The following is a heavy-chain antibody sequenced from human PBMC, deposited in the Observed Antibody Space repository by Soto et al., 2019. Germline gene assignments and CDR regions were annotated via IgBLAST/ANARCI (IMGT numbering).Heavy chain of an antibody. CDR3: GALLRYFDWLPKGNWFDP. D-gene: IGHD3-9*01. Sequence: SETLSLTCTVSGGSISSSSYYWGWIRQPPGKGLEWIGSIYYSGSTYYNPSLKSRVTRSVDTSKNQFSLKLSSVTAADTAVYYCGALLRYFDWLPKGNWFDPWGQGTLVTVS. CDR1: GGSISSSSYY. CDR2: IYYSGST. V-gene: IGHV4-39*01. J-gene: IGHJ5*02.